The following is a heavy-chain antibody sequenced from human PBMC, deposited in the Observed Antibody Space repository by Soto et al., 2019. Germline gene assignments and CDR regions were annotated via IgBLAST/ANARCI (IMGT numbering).Heavy chain of an antibody. CDR1: GGSISSSSYY. CDR3: ARVVQQFYYYYGMDV. CDR2: IYYSGST. V-gene: IGHV4-39*07. Sequence: SETLSLTCTVSGGSISSSSYYWGWIRQPPGKGLEWIGSIYYSGSTYYNPSLKSRVTISVDTSKNQFSLKLSSVTAADTAVYYCARVVQQFYYYYGMDVWGQGTTVTVSS. J-gene: IGHJ6*02. D-gene: IGHD1-1*01.